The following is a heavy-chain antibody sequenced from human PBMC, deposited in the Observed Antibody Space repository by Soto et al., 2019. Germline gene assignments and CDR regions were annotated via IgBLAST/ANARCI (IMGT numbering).Heavy chain of an antibody. J-gene: IGHJ6*02. CDR3: VREYSGYDPASDYYYYYGMDV. CDR1: GGTFSSYA. D-gene: IGHD5-12*01. Sequence: QVQLVQSGAEVKKPGSSVKVSCKASGGTFSSYAISWVRQAPGQGLEWMGGIIPIFGTANYAQKFQGRVTITADESTSTAYMELSSLRSEDTAVYYCVREYSGYDPASDYYYYYGMDVWGQGTTVTVSS. CDR2: IIPIFGTA. V-gene: IGHV1-69*12.